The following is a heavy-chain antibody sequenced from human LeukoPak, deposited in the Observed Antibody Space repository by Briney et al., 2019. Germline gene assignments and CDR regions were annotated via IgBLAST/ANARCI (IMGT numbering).Heavy chain of an antibody. J-gene: IGHJ5*02. V-gene: IGHV1-8*01. CDR3: ARGGDRVVHDHSGYYLNWFDP. CDR1: GYTFTSYD. CDR2: MNPNSGNT. Sequence: ASVKVSCKASGYTFTSYDINWVRQAPGQGLEWMGWMNPNSGNTGYAQKFQGRVTMTRNTYISTAYMELSSLRSEDTAVYYCARGGDRVVHDHSGYYLNWFDPWGQGTLVTVSS. D-gene: IGHD3-22*01.